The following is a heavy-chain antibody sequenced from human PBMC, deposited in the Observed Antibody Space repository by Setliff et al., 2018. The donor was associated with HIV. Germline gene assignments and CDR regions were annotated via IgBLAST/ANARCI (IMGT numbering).Heavy chain of an antibody. Sequence: SETLSLTCIVSGASISSDTWSWIRQPPGKGLQWIGFIYNSEMINYNPSLKSRVSMSLDTPRNEFYLTLTSVTAADTAVYYCAREKRQIWSTDYYYHYGLDVWGQGITVTVSS. J-gene: IGHJ6*02. CDR1: GASISSDT. V-gene: IGHV4-59*01. CDR2: IYNSEMI. D-gene: IGHD5-18*01. CDR3: AREKRQIWSTDYYYHYGLDV.